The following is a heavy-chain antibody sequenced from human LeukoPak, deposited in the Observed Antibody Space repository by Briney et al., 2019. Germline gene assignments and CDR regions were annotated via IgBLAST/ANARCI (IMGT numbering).Heavy chain of an antibody. CDR1: GFTFVDYA. Sequence: GGSLRLSCAASGFTFVDYAMHWVRQAPGEGLEWVSGISWSSGSIGYADSVKGRFTISRDNAKNSLYLQMNSLRAEDTALYYCSKDIISYGRDKTFDYWGQGTLVTVSS. CDR2: ISWSSGSI. V-gene: IGHV3-9*01. J-gene: IGHJ4*02. D-gene: IGHD5-18*01. CDR3: SKDIISYGRDKTFDY.